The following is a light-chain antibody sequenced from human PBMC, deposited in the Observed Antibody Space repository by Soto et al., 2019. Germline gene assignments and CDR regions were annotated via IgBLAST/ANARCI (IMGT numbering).Light chain of an antibody. V-gene: IGKV3-15*01. CDR3: QQYYRWPVT. CDR2: GAS. J-gene: IGKJ4*01. Sequence: EIVMTQSPATLSVSPGERVTFSCRASQTISNKLDWYQHKPGQAPRLLISGASTGATGIPARFSGSWSGTEFTLTINSLQSEDFAVYYCQQYYRWPVTFGGGTKLEIK. CDR1: QTISNK.